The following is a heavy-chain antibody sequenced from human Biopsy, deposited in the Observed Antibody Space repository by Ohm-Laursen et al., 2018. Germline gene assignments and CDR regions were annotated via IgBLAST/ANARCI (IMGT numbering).Heavy chain of an antibody. J-gene: IGHJ4*02. CDR3: AKQWSYYESFTQHYRGDFDY. D-gene: IGHD3-16*01. Sequence: GTLSLTCIVSGGSINNFYWSWIRQPPGKGLEWIGYISYSGSTSYNPPLKSRVTISADTSKNQLSLTLSSLTAADTAVYFCAKQWSYYESFTQHYRGDFDYWGQGTLVIVSS. V-gene: IGHV4-59*08. CDR1: GGSINNFY. CDR2: ISYSGST.